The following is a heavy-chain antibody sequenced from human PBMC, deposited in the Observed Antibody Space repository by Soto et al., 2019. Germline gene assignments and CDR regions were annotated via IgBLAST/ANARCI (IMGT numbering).Heavy chain of an antibody. D-gene: IGHD4-17*01. V-gene: IGHV3-33*01. CDR1: GFTFSSYG. Sequence: SLRLSCAASGFTFSSYGMHWVRQAPGKGLEWVAVIWYDGSNKYYADSVKGRFTISRDNSKNTLYLQMNSLRAEDTAVYYCARGGYGGNSHRAFDIWGQGTMVTVSS. CDR2: IWYDGSNK. J-gene: IGHJ3*02. CDR3: ARGGYGGNSHRAFDI.